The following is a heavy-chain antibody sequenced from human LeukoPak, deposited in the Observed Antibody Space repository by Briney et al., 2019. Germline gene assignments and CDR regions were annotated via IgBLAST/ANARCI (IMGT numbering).Heavy chain of an antibody. CDR1: GFTFSSYS. CDR2: ISSSSSYM. Sequence: NPGGSLRLSCAASGFTFSSYSMNWVRQAPGKGLEWVSSISSSSSYMYYADSVKGRFTISRDNAKNSLYLQMNSLRAEDTAVYYCARDQITMVRGVFDYWGQGTLVTVSS. V-gene: IGHV3-21*01. J-gene: IGHJ4*02. CDR3: ARDQITMVRGVFDY. D-gene: IGHD3-10*01.